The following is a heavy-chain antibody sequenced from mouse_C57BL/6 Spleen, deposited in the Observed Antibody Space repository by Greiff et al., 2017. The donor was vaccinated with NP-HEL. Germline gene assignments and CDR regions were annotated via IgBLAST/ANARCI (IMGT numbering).Heavy chain of an antibody. Sequence: DVKLVESGGDLVKPGGSLKLSCAASGFTFSSYGMSWVRQTPDKRLEWVATISSGGSYTYYPDSVKGRFTISRDNAKNTLYLEMSSLKSEDTAMYCCARQWLLRGYFDVWGTGTTVTVSS. CDR3: ARQWLLRGYFDV. CDR2: ISSGGSYT. D-gene: IGHD2-3*01. V-gene: IGHV5-6*02. CDR1: GFTFSSYG. J-gene: IGHJ1*03.